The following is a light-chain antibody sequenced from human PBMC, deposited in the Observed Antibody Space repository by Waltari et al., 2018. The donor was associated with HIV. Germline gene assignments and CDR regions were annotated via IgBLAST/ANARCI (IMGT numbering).Light chain of an antibody. CDR3: QQYGRSPTA. Sequence: ETVLTQSPVTLSLSPGKSATLSCTASQTRTRTSLAWYQQRPGQAPRLLIYGVSSRAAGVPDRFSGSGSATDFSLIITRLQPEDFSMYYCQQYGRSPTAFGGGTKVEIK. V-gene: IGKV3-20*01. CDR1: QTRTRTS. J-gene: IGKJ4*01. CDR2: GVS.